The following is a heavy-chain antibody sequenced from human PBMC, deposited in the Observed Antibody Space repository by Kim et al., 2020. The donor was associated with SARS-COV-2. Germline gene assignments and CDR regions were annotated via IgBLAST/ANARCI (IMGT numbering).Heavy chain of an antibody. CDR1: GFTFSSYW. V-gene: IGHV3-7*03. CDR3: ARDRVGRGPQTYYYYGMDV. Sequence: GGSLRLSCAASGFTFSSYWMSWVRQAPGKGLEWVANIKQDGSEKYYVDSVKGRFTISRDNAKNSLYLQMNSLRAEDTAVYYCARDRVGRGPQTYYYYGMDVWGQGTTVTVSS. D-gene: IGHD3-10*01. CDR2: IKQDGSEK. J-gene: IGHJ6*02.